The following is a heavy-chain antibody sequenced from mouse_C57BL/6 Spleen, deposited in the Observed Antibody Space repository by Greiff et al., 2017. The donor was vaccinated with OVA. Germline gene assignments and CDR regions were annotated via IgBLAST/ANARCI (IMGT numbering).Heavy chain of an antibody. CDR1: GYTFTSYW. CDR2: IDPSDSET. V-gene: IGHV1-52*01. CDR3: ARGLEFFYLDY. Sequence: QVQLQQPGAELVRPGSSVKLSCKASGYTFTSYWMHWVKQRPIQGLEWIGNIDPSDSETHYNQKFKDKATLTVDKSSSTAYMQLSSLTSEDSAVDYCARGLEFFYLDYWGQGTTLTVSS. J-gene: IGHJ2*01. D-gene: IGHD3-3*01.